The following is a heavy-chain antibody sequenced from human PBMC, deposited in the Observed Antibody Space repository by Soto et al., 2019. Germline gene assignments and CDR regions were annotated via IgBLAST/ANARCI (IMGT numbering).Heavy chain of an antibody. V-gene: IGHV4-30-2*01. J-gene: IGHJ4*02. CDR3: ARAFTAMGGFVY. CDR2: LYHGGAT. D-gene: IGHD5-18*01. Sequence: SETLSLTCAVSGGSISSGAYSWSWIRQPPGKGLEWIGYLYHGGATYSNPSLKNRVTISGDWSKNQFSLKLNSVTAADTAVYYCARAFTAMGGFVYWGPGILLTVSS. CDR1: GGSISSGAYS.